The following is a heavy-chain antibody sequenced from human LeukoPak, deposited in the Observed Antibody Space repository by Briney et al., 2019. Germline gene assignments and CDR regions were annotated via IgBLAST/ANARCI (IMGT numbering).Heavy chain of an antibody. V-gene: IGHV1-69*13. Sequence: GASVKVSCKASGYTFTSYGISWVRQAPGQGLEWMGGIIPIFGTANYAQKFQGRVTITADESTSTAYMELSSLRSEDTAVYYCARVGSSGYHLDYWGQGTLVTVSS. D-gene: IGHD3-22*01. CDR3: ARVGSSGYHLDY. CDR1: GYTFTSYG. J-gene: IGHJ4*02. CDR2: IIPIFGTA.